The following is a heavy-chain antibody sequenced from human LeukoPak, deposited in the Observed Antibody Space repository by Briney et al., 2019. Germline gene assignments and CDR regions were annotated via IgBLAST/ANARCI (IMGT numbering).Heavy chain of an antibody. J-gene: IGHJ4*02. CDR1: GFTFSSYW. V-gene: IGHV3-53*04. CDR3: ARDLDY. Sequence: GGSLRLSCAASGFTFSSYWMHWLRQAPGKGLEWVSVIYSGGSTYYADSVKGRFTISRHNSKNTLYLQMNSLRAEDTAVYYCARDLDYWGQGTLVTVSS. CDR2: IYSGGST.